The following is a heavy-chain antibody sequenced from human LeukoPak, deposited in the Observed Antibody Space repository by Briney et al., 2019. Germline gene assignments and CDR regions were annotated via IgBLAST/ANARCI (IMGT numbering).Heavy chain of an antibody. CDR3: ARHLGEVNYYDSSSLEPNWFDP. CDR2: IYYSGST. J-gene: IGHJ5*02. Sequence: SETLSLTCTVSGGSISSYYWSWIRQPPGKGLEWIGYIYYSGSTNYNPSLKSRVTISVDTSKNQFSLKLSSVTAADTAVYYCARHLGEVNYYDSSSLEPNWFDPWGQGTLVTVSS. D-gene: IGHD3-22*01. V-gene: IGHV4-59*08. CDR1: GGSISSYY.